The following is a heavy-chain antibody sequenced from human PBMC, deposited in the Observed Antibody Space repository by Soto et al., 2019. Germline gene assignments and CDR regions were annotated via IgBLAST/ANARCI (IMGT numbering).Heavy chain of an antibody. CDR1: NGSLSSNY. J-gene: IGHJ4*02. Sequence: SETLSLTCTVSNGSLSSNYWSWIRQSPGKELEWIGNIYYSGSTNYNPSLKSRVTMSVDTSKNQFTLKLSSVAAADTGVYFCARSFMVPVDFFDYWGQGTPVTVSS. CDR3: ARSFMVPVDFFDY. CDR2: IYYSGST. V-gene: IGHV4-59*01. D-gene: IGHD3-10*01.